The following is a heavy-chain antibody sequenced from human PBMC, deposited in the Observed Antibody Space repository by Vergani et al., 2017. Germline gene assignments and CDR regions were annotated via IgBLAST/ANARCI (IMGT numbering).Heavy chain of an antibody. CDR3: ANSVIAGNVGVAYFCMDV. J-gene: IGHJ6*02. CDR2: IRYDGSSE. V-gene: IGHV3-30*02. Sequence: QVQILQSGGGVVQPGGSLRLSCTLSGFTLNTYGIHWVRQAPGKRLEWVSFIRYDGSSEYYGDSVKGRFTISRDKSQNTVNLQMNSLRTEDTAVYFCANSVIAGNVGVAYFCMDVWGRGTTVTVSS. D-gene: IGHD2/OR15-2a*01. CDR1: GFTLNTYG.